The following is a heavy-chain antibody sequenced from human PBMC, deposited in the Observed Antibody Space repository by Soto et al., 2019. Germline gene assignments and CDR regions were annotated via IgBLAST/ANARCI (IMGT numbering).Heavy chain of an antibody. J-gene: IGHJ4*02. D-gene: IGHD2-15*01. CDR3: AKGVVGATWGVFDS. CDR1: GVTFSSYA. CDR2: ISGSGGDT. Sequence: EVQLLESGGGLVQPGGSLRLSCAASGVTFSSYAMSWVRQAPGRGLEWVSAISGSGGDTYYADSVKGRFTISRDISKNTLYLQMDSLRAEDAAVYYCAKGVVGATWGVFDSWGQGTMVTVSS. V-gene: IGHV3-23*01.